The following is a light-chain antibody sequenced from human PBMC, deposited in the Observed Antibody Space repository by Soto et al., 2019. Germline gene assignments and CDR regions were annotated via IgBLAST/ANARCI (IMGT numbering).Light chain of an antibody. CDR2: RAF. J-gene: IGKJ1*01. CDR1: KSVSSGY. V-gene: IGKV3-20*01. CDR3: QQYVASPPSWT. Sequence: EIVLTQSPGTLSLSPGERATLSCRSSKSVSSGYLAWYQQKPGQAPRLLIFRAFNRATGIPDRFSGSGSGTDFTLTISRLEPEDFAVYYCQQYVASPPSWTFGQGTKVEIK.